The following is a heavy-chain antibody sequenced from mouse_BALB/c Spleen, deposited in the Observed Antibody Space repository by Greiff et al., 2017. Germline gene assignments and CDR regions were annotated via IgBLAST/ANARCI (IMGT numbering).Heavy chain of an antibody. J-gene: IGHJ3*01. CDR2: ILPGSGST. Sequence: VKLQESGAELMKPGASVKISCKATGYTFSSYWIEWVKQRPGHGLEWIGEILPGSGSTNYNEKFKGKATFTADTSSNTAYMQLSSLTSEDSAVYYCAREGITTGFAYWGQGTLVTVSA. CDR1: GYTFSSYW. V-gene: IGHV1-9*01. D-gene: IGHD2-4*01. CDR3: AREGITTGFAY.